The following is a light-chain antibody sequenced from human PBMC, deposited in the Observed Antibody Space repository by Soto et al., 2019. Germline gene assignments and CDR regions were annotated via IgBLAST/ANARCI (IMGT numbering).Light chain of an antibody. CDR2: GAS. J-gene: IGKJ5*01. CDR1: QSVSSY. CDR3: QQRSNWLIT. Sequence: PGERATLSCRASQSVSSYLAWYQQKPGQAPRLLIFGASRRATGIPDRFSGSGSGTNFTLTISRLEPEDFAVYYCQQRSNWLITFGQGTRLEIK. V-gene: IGKV3-11*01.